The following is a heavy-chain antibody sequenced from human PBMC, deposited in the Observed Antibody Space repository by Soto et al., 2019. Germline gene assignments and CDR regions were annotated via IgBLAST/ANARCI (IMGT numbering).Heavy chain of an antibody. V-gene: IGHV3-66*01. CDR2: IYSGGST. CDR1: GFTVSTKY. Sequence: EVQLVASGGGLVQPGGSLRLSCAASGFTVSTKYMSWVRQAPGKGLEWVSVIYSGGSTFYVDSVRGRFTISRDNSKNTVNLQMTSLRAEDTAVYYCARDPWAADYWGQGTLVTVSS. J-gene: IGHJ4*02. D-gene: IGHD3-16*01. CDR3: ARDPWAADY.